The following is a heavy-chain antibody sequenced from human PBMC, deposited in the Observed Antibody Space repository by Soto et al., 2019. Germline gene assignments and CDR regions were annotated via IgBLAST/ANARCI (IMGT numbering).Heavy chain of an antibody. J-gene: IGHJ6*02. Sequence: QVQMVQSGAEVKKPGASVKVSCKVSGYTLTELSMNWVRQTPGKGLEWMGGFDPEEGETVYAQRFQGRVTMTEDTSTDTAYMELSSLTSEDTAVYYCATSGVELGEASDVWGQGTTVAVSS. D-gene: IGHD3-10*01. V-gene: IGHV1-24*01. CDR1: GYTLTELS. CDR3: ATSGVELGEASDV. CDR2: FDPEEGET.